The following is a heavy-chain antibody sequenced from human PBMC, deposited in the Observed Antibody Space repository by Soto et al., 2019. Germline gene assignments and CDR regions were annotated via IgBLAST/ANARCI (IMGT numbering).Heavy chain of an antibody. CDR1: GGSISSGGYY. J-gene: IGHJ4*02. V-gene: IGHV4-31*03. CDR2: IYYSGST. CDR3: ARDAVGATHFDY. D-gene: IGHD1-26*01. Sequence: SETLSLTCTVSGGSISSGGYYWSWIRQHPGKGLEWIGYIYYSGSTYYKPSLKSRVTISIDTSNNQFSLKLSSVTAADTAIYYCARDAVGATHFDYWGQGAPVTVSS.